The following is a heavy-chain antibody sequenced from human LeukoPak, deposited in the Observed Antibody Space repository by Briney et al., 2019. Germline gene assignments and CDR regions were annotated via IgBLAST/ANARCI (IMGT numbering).Heavy chain of an antibody. Sequence: PSETLSLTCTASGGSISSYYWSWIRQPPGKGLEWIGYIYYSGSTNYNPSLKSRVTISVDTSKNQFSLKLSSVTAADTAVYYCARDLAAAGTNWFDPWGQGTLVTVSS. CDR3: ARDLAAAGTNWFDP. CDR1: GGSISSYY. CDR2: IYYSGST. V-gene: IGHV4-59*01. J-gene: IGHJ5*02. D-gene: IGHD6-13*01.